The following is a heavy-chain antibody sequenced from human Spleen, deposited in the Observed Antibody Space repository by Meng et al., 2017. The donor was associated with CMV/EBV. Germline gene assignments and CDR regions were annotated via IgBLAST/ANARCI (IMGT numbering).Heavy chain of an antibody. D-gene: IGHD6-19*01. V-gene: IGHV1-69*12. CDR3: ARMPTAGYSSGPPDY. CDR2: ISPIFGTA. J-gene: IGHJ4*02. CDR1: GCTFRRYA. Sequence: VQLVHDGDEVKKVGCALKVYVKACGCTFRRYAISGGRQAPGQGLEWMGGISPIFGTANYAQKFQGRVTITADESMSKAYMELSSLRSEDTAVYYCARMPTAGYSSGPPDYWGQGTLVTVSS.